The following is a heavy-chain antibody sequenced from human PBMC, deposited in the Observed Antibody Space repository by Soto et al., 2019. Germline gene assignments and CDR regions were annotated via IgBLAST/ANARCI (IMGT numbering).Heavy chain of an antibody. CDR1: GFTFSTYW. CDR2: INSDGSTT. Sequence: GGSLRLSCAASGFTFSTYWMHWVRQAPGKGLVWVSRINSDGSTTDYADSVRGLFTLSRDNAKNTLYLQMNSLRAEDTAVYYCARDQGYCSGGSCYVAGYWGQGT. CDR3: ARDQGYCSGGSCYVAGY. J-gene: IGHJ4*02. V-gene: IGHV3-74*01. D-gene: IGHD2-15*01.